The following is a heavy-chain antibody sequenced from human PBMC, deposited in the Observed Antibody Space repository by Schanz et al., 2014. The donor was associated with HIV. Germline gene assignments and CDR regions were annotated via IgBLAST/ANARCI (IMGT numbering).Heavy chain of an antibody. V-gene: IGHV3-23*04. CDR3: ANLVVAATDDAFDI. D-gene: IGHD2-15*01. Sequence: EVQLVESGGGVVQPGRSLRLSCAASTFTFSTYAMNWVRQGPGKGLAWVSYITPDGSVTYADSVKGRFTISRDNSKNTLYLQMNSLRAEDTAVYYCANLVVAATDDAFDIWGQGTMVTVSS. CDR2: ITPDGSV. CDR1: TFTFSTYA. J-gene: IGHJ3*02.